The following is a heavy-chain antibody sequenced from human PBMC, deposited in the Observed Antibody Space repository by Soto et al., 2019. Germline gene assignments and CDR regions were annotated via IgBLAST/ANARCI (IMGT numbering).Heavy chain of an antibody. J-gene: IGHJ4*02. CDR2: ISYDGSNK. V-gene: IGHV3-30-3*01. D-gene: IGHD3-3*01. CDR1: GFTFSSYA. CDR3: ASDDFWSGPIPPY. Sequence: GGSLRLSCAASGFTFSSYAMHWVRQAPGKGLEWVAVISYDGSNKYYADPVKGRFTVSRDNSKNTLYLQMNSLRAEDTAVYFCASDDFWSGPIPPYWGQGTLVTVSS.